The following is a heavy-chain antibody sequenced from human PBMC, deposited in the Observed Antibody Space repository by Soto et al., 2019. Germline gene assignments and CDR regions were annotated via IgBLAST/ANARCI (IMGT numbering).Heavy chain of an antibody. CDR1: GYSFTSYW. CDR2: IDPSDSYT. CDR3: ARPYEILTGNAYYYGMDV. D-gene: IGHD3-9*01. V-gene: IGHV5-10-1*01. Sequence: GESLKISCKGSGYSFTSYWISWVRQMPGKGLEWMGRIDPSDSYTNYSPSFQGHVTISADKSISTAYLQWSSLKASDTAMYYCARPYEILTGNAYYYGMDVWGQGTTVTVSS. J-gene: IGHJ6*02.